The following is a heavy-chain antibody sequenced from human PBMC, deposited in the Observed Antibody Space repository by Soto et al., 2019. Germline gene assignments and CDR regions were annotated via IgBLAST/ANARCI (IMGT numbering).Heavy chain of an antibody. CDR1: GGSFSGYY. Sequence: QVQLQQWGAGLLKPSETLSLTCAVYGGSFSGYYWCWIRQPPGKGLERIGEINHSGSTNYNQSLKSRVTISVDTSKNQLSLKLSSVTAADTAVYYCARVSLECSSTSCYRFYYFYDMDVWGKGTTVTVSS. D-gene: IGHD2-2*01. CDR3: ARVSLECSSTSCYRFYYFYDMDV. J-gene: IGHJ6*03. CDR2: INHSGST. V-gene: IGHV4-34*01.